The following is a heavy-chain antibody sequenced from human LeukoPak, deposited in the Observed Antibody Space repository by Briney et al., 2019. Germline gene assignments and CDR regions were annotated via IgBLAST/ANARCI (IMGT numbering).Heavy chain of an antibody. J-gene: IGHJ4*02. CDR1: GFTSSDHY. Sequence: GGSLRLSRAASGFTSSDHYMDCVRQTPGGGLGWVGRTRNKANSYTTEYAASVKGRFTISRDDSKNSLYLQMNSLKTEDTAVYYCASSIVGATYLDYWGQGTLVTVSS. CDR2: TRNKANSYTT. V-gene: IGHV3-72*01. D-gene: IGHD1-26*01. CDR3: ASSIVGATYLDY.